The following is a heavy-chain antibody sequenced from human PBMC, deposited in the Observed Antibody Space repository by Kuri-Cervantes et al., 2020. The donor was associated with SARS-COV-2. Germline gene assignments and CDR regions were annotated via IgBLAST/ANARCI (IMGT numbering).Heavy chain of an antibody. CDR2: ISSNRPYI. D-gene: IGHD4-23*01. J-gene: IGHJ6*02. CDR1: GFTFNTYS. CDR3: ARGHSGDNWGHFYGMDV. V-gene: IGHV3-21*01. Sequence: GESLKISCVGSGFTFNTYSLNWVRQAPGKGLEWVASISSNRPYIFYADSVKGRFTVSRDNAKKSLFLQMNSLRVEDTAVYCCARGHSGDNWGHFYGMDVWGLGTTVTVSS.